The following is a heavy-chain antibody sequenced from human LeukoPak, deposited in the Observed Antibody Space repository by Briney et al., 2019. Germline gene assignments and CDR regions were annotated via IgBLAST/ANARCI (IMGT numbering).Heavy chain of an antibody. CDR1: GFTFRSYA. Sequence: GGSLRLSCAASGFTFRSYAMNWVRQAPGKGLEWVANIKEDGSEKYYVDSVKGRFTISRDNAKNSPFLQMNSLRVEDTAVYFCARGGPTGAIDDWGQGTLVTVSS. CDR3: ARGGPTGAIDD. J-gene: IGHJ4*02. D-gene: IGHD3-16*01. V-gene: IGHV3-7*01. CDR2: IKEDGSEK.